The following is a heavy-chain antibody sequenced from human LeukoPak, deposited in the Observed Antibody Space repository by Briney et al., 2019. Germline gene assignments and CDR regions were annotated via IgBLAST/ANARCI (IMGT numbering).Heavy chain of an antibody. CDR2: IYSGGST. D-gene: IGHD2-2*01. J-gene: IGHJ4*02. CDR3: ARGLGYCSTTTCLLPFDY. CDR1: GFTVSSNY. Sequence: GGSLRLCCAVSGFTVSSNYMSWVRQAPGKGLEWVSVIYSGGSTYYADSVKGRFTISRDNSKNTLYLQMNSLRAEDTAVYYCARGLGYCSTTTCLLPFDYWGQGTLVTVSS. V-gene: IGHV3-53*01.